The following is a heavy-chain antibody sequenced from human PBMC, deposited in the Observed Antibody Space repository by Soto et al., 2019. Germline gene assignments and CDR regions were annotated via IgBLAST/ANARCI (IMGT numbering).Heavy chain of an antibody. J-gene: IGHJ5*02. Sequence: GGSLRLSCAAASGFAFGGFWMTWVRQAPGKGLEWVANINGGGSERNYVDSVKGRFTISRDNARNSVDLQMNSLRGDDTSIYYCARASRSGNTGYALDHWGQGILVTVSS. CDR1: GFAFGGFW. V-gene: IGHV3-7*01. D-gene: IGHD5-12*01. CDR2: INGGGSER. CDR3: ARASRSGNTGYALDH.